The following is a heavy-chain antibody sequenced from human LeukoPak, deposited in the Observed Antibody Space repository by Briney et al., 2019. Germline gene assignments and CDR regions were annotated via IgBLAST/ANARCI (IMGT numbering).Heavy chain of an antibody. CDR1: GFSFSNYA. V-gene: IGHV3-23*01. D-gene: IGHD6-19*01. J-gene: IGHJ4*02. Sequence: AGGSLRLSCAASGFSFSNYAMNWVRQAPGKGLDWVSAISGSGGSAFYADSVKGRFTISRNNSKNTLYLEMNSLRVEDTAVYYCAREKEWGIPVAPPGTRGQGTLVTVSS. CDR3: AREKEWGIPVAPPGT. CDR2: ISGSGGSA.